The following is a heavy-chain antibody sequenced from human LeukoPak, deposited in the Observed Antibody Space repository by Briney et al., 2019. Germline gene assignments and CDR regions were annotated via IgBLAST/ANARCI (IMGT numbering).Heavy chain of an antibody. D-gene: IGHD3-3*01. CDR1: GFIFTNYF. J-gene: IGHJ4*02. Sequence: GGSLRPSCAASGFIFTNYFMNWVRQAPGKGLEWVASIKHDGSEKYYVDSVRGRFTISRDNTMNSLYLQMSSLRAEDTAVYYCATDRGWRTSGYYLYYFEYWGQGTLVTFSS. V-gene: IGHV3-7*01. CDR3: ATDRGWRTSGYYLYYFEY. CDR2: IKHDGSEK.